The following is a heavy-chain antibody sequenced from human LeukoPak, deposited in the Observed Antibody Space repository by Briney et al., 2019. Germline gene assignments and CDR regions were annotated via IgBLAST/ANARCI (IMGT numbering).Heavy chain of an antibody. D-gene: IGHD4-11*01. J-gene: IGHJ4*02. Sequence: ASVKVSCKASGGTFSSYAISWVRQAPGQGLEWMGGIIPIFGTANYAQKFQGRVTITTDESTSTAYMELSSLRSDDTAVYYCARDRAVTTPDYWGQGTLVTVSS. V-gene: IGHV1-69*05. CDR3: ARDRAVTTPDY. CDR2: IIPIFGTA. CDR1: GGTFSSYA.